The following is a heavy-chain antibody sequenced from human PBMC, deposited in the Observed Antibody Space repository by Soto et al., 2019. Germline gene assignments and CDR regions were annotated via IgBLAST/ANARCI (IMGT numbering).Heavy chain of an antibody. CDR3: ARQPGIVAPWPLPDYSYMDV. D-gene: IGHD5-12*01. V-gene: IGHV4-59*08. CDR1: GGSISTYY. J-gene: IGHJ6*03. CDR2: IYYTGNT. Sequence: PSETLSLTCTVTGGSISTYYWSWIRQPPGKGLEWIGHIYYTGNTNYNPSLKSRVTISVDTSKNQFSLKLSSVTAADTAVYYCARQPGIVAPWPLPDYSYMDVWGKGTKVTVYS.